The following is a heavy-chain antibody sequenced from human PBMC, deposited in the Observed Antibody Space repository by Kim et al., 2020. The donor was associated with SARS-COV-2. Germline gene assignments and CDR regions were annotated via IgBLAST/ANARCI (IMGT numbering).Heavy chain of an antibody. V-gene: IGHV4-59*13. CDR1: GGSISSYY. J-gene: IGHJ5*02. D-gene: IGHD3-3*01. CDR2: IYYSGST. CDR3: ARAARGAFTIFGVVNWFDP. Sequence: SETLSLTCTVSGGSISSYYWSWIRQPPGKGLEWIGYIYYSGSTNYNPSLNSRVTISVDTSKNQFSLQLSSVTAADTAVYYCARAARGAFTIFGVVNWFDPWGQGTLVTVSS.